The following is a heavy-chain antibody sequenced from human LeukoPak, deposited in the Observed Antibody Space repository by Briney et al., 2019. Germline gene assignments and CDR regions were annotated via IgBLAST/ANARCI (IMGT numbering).Heavy chain of an antibody. CDR2: IKQDGSEK. CDR1: GFTFSSYW. D-gene: IGHD1-7*01. V-gene: IGHV3-7*03. CDR3: ARDHKTGNWNYSVPRYYSGMDV. J-gene: IGHJ6*02. Sequence: GGSLRLSCAASGFTFSSYWMSWVRQAPGKGLEWVANIKQDGSEKYYVDSVKGRFTISRDNAKNSLYLQMNSLRAEDTAVYYCARDHKTGNWNYSVPRYYSGMDVWGQGTTVTVSS.